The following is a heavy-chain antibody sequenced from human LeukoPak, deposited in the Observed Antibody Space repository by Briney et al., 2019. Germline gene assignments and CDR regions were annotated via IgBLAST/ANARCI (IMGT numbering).Heavy chain of an antibody. Sequence: GGSLRLSCSASGFTLSPYWMHWVRQAPGKGLVWVSRINSDGSSTAYADSVKGRFTISRDNTKNTVYLQMNILRAEDTAVYYCARARCSRTSCNTESDYWGQGTLVTVSS. D-gene: IGHD2-2*01. CDR2: INSDGSST. CDR1: GFTLSPYW. J-gene: IGHJ4*02. V-gene: IGHV3-74*01. CDR3: ARARCSRTSCNTESDY.